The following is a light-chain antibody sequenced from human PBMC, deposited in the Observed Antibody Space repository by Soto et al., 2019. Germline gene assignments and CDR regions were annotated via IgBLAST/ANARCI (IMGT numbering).Light chain of an antibody. CDR3: AAWDDSLSRAV. CDR2: SNN. CDR1: SSNIGGNY. J-gene: IGLJ7*01. V-gene: IGLV1-47*02. Sequence: QSVLTQPPSASGTPGQRVTISCSGSSSNIGGNYVYWYQQLPGTAPKLLIYSNNHRPSGVPDRFSGSKSGTSASLAISGLRSEDEAHYYCAAWDDSLSRAVFGGGTQLT.